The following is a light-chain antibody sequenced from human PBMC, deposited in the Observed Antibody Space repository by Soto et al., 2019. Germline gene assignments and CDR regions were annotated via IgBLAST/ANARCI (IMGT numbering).Light chain of an antibody. CDR1: QPISSW. V-gene: IGKV1-5*01. J-gene: IGKJ1*01. Sequence: DIQMTQSPPTLSASVGDRVTITCRASQPISSWLALYHQKLGKAPKLLIYDASNLESGVPSRFSGSGSGTEFTITISSLQPEDFGIYYCQQYENYWTFGKRTKVEIK. CDR2: DAS. CDR3: QQYENYWT.